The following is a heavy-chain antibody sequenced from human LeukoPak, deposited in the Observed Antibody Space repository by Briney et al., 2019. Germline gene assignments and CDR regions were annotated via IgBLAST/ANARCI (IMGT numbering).Heavy chain of an antibody. CDR3: ASRHNWGELDY. V-gene: IGHV4-30-2*01. CDR2: IYHSGST. D-gene: IGHD7-27*01. CDR1: GGSISSGGYS. J-gene: IGHJ4*02. Sequence: PSDTLSLTCAVSGGSISSGGYSWSWIRQPPGTGLEWIGYIYHSGSTYYNPSLKSRVTISVDRSKNQFSLKLSSVTAADTAVYYCASRHNWGELDYWGQGTLVTVSS.